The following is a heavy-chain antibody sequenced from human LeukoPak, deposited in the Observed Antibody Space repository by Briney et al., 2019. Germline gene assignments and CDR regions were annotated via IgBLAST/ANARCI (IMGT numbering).Heavy chain of an antibody. CDR1: GFTFSSYW. D-gene: IGHD4-17*01. CDR3: ARESGSVTSEVDFDY. V-gene: IGHV3-7*01. CDR2: IRQDGSQ. Sequence: GGSLRLSCAASGFTFSSYWMSWVRQAPGKGLEWVATIRQDGSQNYVDPVKGRFTISRDNAKNSLYLQMNSLRAEDTAVYYCARESGSVTSEVDFDYWGQGTLVTVSS. J-gene: IGHJ4*02.